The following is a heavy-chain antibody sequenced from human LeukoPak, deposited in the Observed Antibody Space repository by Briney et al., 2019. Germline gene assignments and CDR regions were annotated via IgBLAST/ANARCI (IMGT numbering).Heavy chain of an antibody. Sequence: SETLSLTCAVSGSSISSDYYWGWIRQPPGKGLEWIGSINHSGRTYYNPSLTSRVTISVDTSKNQFSLKLSSVTAADTAVYYCARENWVGSSRFYYYYYMDVWGKGTTVTVSS. D-gene: IGHD6-13*01. CDR3: ARENWVGSSRFYYYYYMDV. J-gene: IGHJ6*03. V-gene: IGHV4-38-2*02. CDR1: GSSISSDYY. CDR2: INHSGRT.